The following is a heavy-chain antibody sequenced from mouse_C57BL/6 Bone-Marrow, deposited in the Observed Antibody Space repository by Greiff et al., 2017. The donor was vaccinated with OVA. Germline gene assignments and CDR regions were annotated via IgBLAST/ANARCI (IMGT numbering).Heavy chain of an antibody. CDR1: GFNIKNTY. CDR2: IDPANGNT. J-gene: IGHJ1*03. Sequence: VQLQQSVAELVRPGASVKLSCTASGFNIKNTYMHWVKQRPEQGLEWIGRIDPANGNTKYAQKFQGKATITADTSSNTAYLQLSSLTSEATAISYWAFITTVVADWYSDVWGTGTTVTVTS. V-gene: IGHV14-3*01. D-gene: IGHD1-1*01. CDR3: AFITTVVADWYSDV.